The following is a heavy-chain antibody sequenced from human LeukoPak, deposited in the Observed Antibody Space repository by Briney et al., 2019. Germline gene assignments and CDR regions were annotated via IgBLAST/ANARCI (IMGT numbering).Heavy chain of an antibody. CDR1: GFTFSGSA. J-gene: IGHJ5*02. Sequence: AGGSLRLSCAASGFTFSGSAAHWVRQSSGKGLEWVGHIDKKDNLYATAYAESVKGRFTISRDDSKDTAFLHMDSLKTEDTALYYCTRDRGTYNWFDPWGQGTLVTVSS. V-gene: IGHV3-73*01. D-gene: IGHD2-15*01. CDR3: TRDRGTYNWFDP. CDR2: IDKKDNLYAT.